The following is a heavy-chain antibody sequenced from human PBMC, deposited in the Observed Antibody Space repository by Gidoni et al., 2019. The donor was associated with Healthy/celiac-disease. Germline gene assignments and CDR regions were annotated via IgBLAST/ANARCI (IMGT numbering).Heavy chain of an antibody. V-gene: IGHV4-39*01. CDR2: IYYGGST. CDR3: ARNPWESFGVVIWTS. CDR1: GGSISSRSYY. Sequence: QLQLQESGPGLVKPSATLSLPCPFSGGSISSRSYYWGWIRQPPGKGLEWIGRIYYGGSTYYNPYLKSRVTISVDTSKNQFSLKLSYVTAAETAVYYCARNPWESFGVVIWTSWGQGTLVTVSS. J-gene: IGHJ5*02. D-gene: IGHD3-3*01.